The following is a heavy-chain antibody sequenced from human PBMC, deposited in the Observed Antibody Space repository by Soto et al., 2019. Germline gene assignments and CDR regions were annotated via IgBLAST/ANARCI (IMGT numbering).Heavy chain of an antibody. CDR2: MNPNSGNT. CDR3: ARVPTKPSIVARRAQYYFDY. D-gene: IGHD6-6*01. J-gene: IGHJ4*02. CDR1: GYTFTSYD. V-gene: IGHV1-8*01. Sequence: GASVKVSCKASGYTFTSYDINWVRQATGQGLEWMGWMNPNSGNTGYAQKFQGRVTMTRNTSISTAYMELSSLRSEDTAVYYCARVPTKPSIVARRAQYYFDYWGQGTMVTVYS.